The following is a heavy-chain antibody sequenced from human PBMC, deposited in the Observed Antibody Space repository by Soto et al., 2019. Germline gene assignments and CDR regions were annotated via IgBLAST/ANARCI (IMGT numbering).Heavy chain of an antibody. CDR2: INHSGST. Sequence: QVQLQQWGAGLLKPSETLSLTCAVYCGSFSGYYWSWIRQPPGKGLEWIGEINHSGSTNYNPSLKSRVTISVDTSKNQFSLKLSSVTAADTAVYYCARKSTRITMVRGVTYYYYYMDVWGKGTTVTVSS. J-gene: IGHJ6*03. CDR1: CGSFSGYY. CDR3: ARKSTRITMVRGVTYYYYYMDV. D-gene: IGHD3-10*01. V-gene: IGHV4-34*01.